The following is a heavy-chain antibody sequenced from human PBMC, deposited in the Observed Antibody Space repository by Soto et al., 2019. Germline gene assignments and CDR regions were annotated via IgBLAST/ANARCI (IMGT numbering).Heavy chain of an antibody. CDR3: ARATVTTALFDY. V-gene: IGHV6-1*01. Sequence: SQTLSLTCAISGDSVSSNSAAWNWIRQSPSGGLEWLGRTYYRSKWYNDYAVSVKSRITINPGTSKNQFSLQLNSVTPEDTAVYYCARATVTTALFDYWGQGTLVTVSS. J-gene: IGHJ4*02. CDR1: GDSVSSNSAA. D-gene: IGHD4-17*01. CDR2: TYYRSKWYN.